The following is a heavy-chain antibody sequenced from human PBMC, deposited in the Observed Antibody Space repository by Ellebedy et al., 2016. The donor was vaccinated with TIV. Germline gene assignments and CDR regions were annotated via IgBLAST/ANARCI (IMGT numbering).Heavy chain of an antibody. CDR2: KWYDGSNK. J-gene: IGHJ4*02. D-gene: IGHD4-17*01. CDR3: ARDLWGVTTAPFDY. Sequence: GESLKISCAASGFTFSSYGMHWVRQAPGKGLEWVAVKWYDGSNKYYADSVKGRFTISRDNSKNTLYLQMNSLRAEDTAVYYCARDLWGVTTAPFDYWGQGTLVTVSS. V-gene: IGHV3-33*08. CDR1: GFTFSSYG.